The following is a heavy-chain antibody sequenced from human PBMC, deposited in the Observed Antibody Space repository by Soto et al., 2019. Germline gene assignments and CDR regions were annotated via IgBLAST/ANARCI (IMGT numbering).Heavy chain of an antibody. CDR2: ISYDGSNK. V-gene: IGHV3-30*18. Sequence: GGSLRLSCAASGFTFSSYWMHWVRQAPGKGLVWVAVISYDGSNKYYADSVKGRFTISRDNSKNTLYPQMNSLRAEDTAVYYCAKGMLGTYYYDSSGYTYYFDYWGQGTLVTVSS. CDR3: AKGMLGTYYYDSSGYTYYFDY. D-gene: IGHD3-22*01. J-gene: IGHJ4*02. CDR1: GFTFSSYW.